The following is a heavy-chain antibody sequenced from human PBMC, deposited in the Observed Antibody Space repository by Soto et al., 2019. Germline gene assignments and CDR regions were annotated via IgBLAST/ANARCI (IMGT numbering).Heavy chain of an antibody. V-gene: IGHV5-51*01. CDR3: ARHALQAAHQHFDY. D-gene: IGHD4-4*01. J-gene: IGHJ4*02. Sequence: PGASLKISYEGSGYSFTTYWIGWVRQMPGKGLEWMGIIYPADSDTRYSPSFQGQVTISADKSINTAYLQWSSLKASDTAMYLCARHALQAAHQHFDYWGQGTLVTVSS. CDR2: IYPADSDT. CDR1: GYSFTTYW.